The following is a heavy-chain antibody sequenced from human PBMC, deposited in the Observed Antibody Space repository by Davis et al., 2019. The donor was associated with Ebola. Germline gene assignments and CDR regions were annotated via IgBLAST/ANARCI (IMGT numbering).Heavy chain of an antibody. CDR1: GFTVSSNY. CDR2: IYSGGST. V-gene: IGHV3-53*05. Sequence: GGSLRLSCAASGFTVSSNYMSWVRQAPGKGLEWVSVIYSGGSTYYADSVKGRFTISRDNAKNSLYLQMNSLRAEDTAVYYCARDPTTTVTTEFFDYWGQGTLVTVSS. D-gene: IGHD4-17*01. CDR3: ARDPTTTVTTEFFDY. J-gene: IGHJ4*02.